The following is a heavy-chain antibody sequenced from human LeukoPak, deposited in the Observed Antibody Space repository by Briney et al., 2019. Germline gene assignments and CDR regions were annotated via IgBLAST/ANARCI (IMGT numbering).Heavy chain of an antibody. Sequence: PGGSLRLSCAASGFSVRSTYMSWVRHAPGRGLEWVSYIRSSGGTIYYADSVKGRFTTSRDNAKNSLSLQMNSLRAEAPGVYYCARELQPHMVRGNLESWYFDLWGRGTLVTVSS. CDR2: IRSSGGTI. D-gene: IGHD3-10*01. CDR1: GFSVRSTY. V-gene: IGHV3-11*04. CDR3: ARELQPHMVRGNLESWYFDL. J-gene: IGHJ2*01.